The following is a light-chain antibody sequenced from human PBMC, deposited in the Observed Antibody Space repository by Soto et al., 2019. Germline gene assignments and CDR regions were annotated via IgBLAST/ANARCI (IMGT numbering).Light chain of an antibody. CDR3: QQYDTSPYT. V-gene: IGKV3-20*01. Sequence: EIVLTQSPGTVSLSPGERATLSCRASQSFSRSHLAWYQHKPGQAPRLLIYGTSNRATGIPDRFSGSGSGTDFTLTISRLEAEDVAVYYCQQYDTSPYTFGQGTKLEIK. J-gene: IGKJ2*01. CDR1: QSFSRSH. CDR2: GTS.